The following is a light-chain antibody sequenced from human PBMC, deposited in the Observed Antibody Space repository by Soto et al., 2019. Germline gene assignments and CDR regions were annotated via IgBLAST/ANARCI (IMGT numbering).Light chain of an antibody. CDR3: QSYASSVYGYV. V-gene: IGLV1-40*01. Sequence: QSVLTQPPSVSGAPGKRVTISCAGSSSSIGAGYDVHWYQQLPGAAPKLLIYANSNRPSGVPDRFSGSKSGTSASLAITGLQAEDEADYSCQSYASSVYGYVFGSGTKVTVL. CDR1: SSSIGAGYD. J-gene: IGLJ1*01. CDR2: ANS.